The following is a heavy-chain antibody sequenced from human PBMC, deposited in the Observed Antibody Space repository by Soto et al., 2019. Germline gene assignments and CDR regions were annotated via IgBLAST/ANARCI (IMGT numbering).Heavy chain of an antibody. D-gene: IGHD2-2*02. Sequence: EVQLVESGGGLVQPGRSLRLSCSASGFTFDDYAMHWVRQAPGKGLEWVSGISWNSGSIAYADSVKGRLTISRDNAKNFLYLQMNSLKAEDTALYYCAKGVALGYCTSTSCHNYYMDVWGKGTTVTVSS. CDR2: ISWNSGSI. J-gene: IGHJ6*03. V-gene: IGHV3-9*01. CDR3: AKGVALGYCTSTSCHNYYMDV. CDR1: GFTFDDYA.